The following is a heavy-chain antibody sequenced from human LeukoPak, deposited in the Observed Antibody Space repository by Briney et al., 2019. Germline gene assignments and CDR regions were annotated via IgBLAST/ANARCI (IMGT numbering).Heavy chain of an antibody. Sequence: GRSLRLSCAASGFTFSSYGMHWVRQAPGKGLEWVAVISYDGSNKYYADSVKGRFTISRDNSKNTLYLQMNSLRAEDTAVYYCAKDWVWFGESAEPSDYFDYWGQGTLVTVSS. CDR2: ISYDGSNK. D-gene: IGHD3-10*01. CDR1: GFTFSSYG. J-gene: IGHJ4*02. V-gene: IGHV3-30*18. CDR3: AKDWVWFGESAEPSDYFDY.